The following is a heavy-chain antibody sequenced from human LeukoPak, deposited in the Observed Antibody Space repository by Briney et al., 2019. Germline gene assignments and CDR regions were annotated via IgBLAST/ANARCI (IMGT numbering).Heavy chain of an antibody. CDR1: GFTFSTYT. J-gene: IGHJ4*02. Sequence: GGSLRLSCAASGFTFSTYTMTWVRQAPGKRLEWVSVITGDGGTTYYADSVQGRFTISRDNSKNTLYLQMNSLRVEDTAVYYCAKGRTGYIPDSWGQGTLVTVSS. CDR3: AKGRTGYIPDS. D-gene: IGHD6-13*01. V-gene: IGHV3-23*01. CDR2: ITGDGGTT.